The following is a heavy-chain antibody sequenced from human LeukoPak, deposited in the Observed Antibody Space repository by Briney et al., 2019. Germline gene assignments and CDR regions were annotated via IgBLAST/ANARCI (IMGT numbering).Heavy chain of an antibody. D-gene: IGHD3-22*01. Sequence: GGSLRLSCEASGFTFSSYIMTWVRQAPGKGLEWVSAISGSGGSTYYADSVKGRFTISRDNSKNTLYLQMNSLRAEDTAVYYCAKDSEPNYYDSSGYFGDAFDIWGQGTMVTVSS. CDR2: ISGSGGST. CDR1: GFTFSSYI. CDR3: AKDSEPNYYDSSGYFGDAFDI. V-gene: IGHV3-23*01. J-gene: IGHJ3*02.